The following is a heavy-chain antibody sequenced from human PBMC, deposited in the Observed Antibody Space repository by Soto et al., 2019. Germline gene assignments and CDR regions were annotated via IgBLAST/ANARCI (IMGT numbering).Heavy chain of an antibody. Sequence: QVQLVQSGAEVKKPGASVKVSCKASGYTFTSYYMHWVRQAPGQGLEWMGIINPSGGSTSYAQKFQGSVTMTRDTSTSTVYMELSSLRSEDTAVYYCARDADSSGYPDYYFDYWGQGTLVTVSS. CDR2: INPSGGST. CDR3: ARDADSSGYPDYYFDY. CDR1: GYTFTSYY. D-gene: IGHD3-22*01. V-gene: IGHV1-46*01. J-gene: IGHJ4*02.